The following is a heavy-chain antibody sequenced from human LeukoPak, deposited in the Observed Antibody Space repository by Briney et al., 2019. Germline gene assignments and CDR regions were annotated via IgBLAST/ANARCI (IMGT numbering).Heavy chain of an antibody. Sequence: SGTLSLTCVVSGGSVSGYYWGWIRQPPGRGLEWIGYVYYSGSTNYNPSFKSRITISVDTSRNQFSLQLSSVTAADTAVYYCARIHRYCSGGACYVLDNWGQGTLVAVSS. V-gene: IGHV4-59*02. CDR3: ARIHRYCSGGACYVLDN. CDR1: GGSVSGYY. CDR2: VYYSGST. J-gene: IGHJ4*02. D-gene: IGHD2-15*01.